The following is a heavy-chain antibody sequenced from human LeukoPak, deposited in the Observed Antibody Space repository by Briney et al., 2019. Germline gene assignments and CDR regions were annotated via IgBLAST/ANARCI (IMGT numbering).Heavy chain of an antibody. CDR3: AKDGGYCSSGSCPPDFFDY. Sequence: GGSLRLSCAASGFTFSTFTMNWVRQAPGKGLEWVSGISAGGGDTYYADSVKGRFTISRDNSKNTLYLQMNSLTAEDTAVYFCAKDGGYCSSGSCPPDFFDYWGQGILVTVSS. J-gene: IGHJ4*02. V-gene: IGHV3-23*01. CDR1: GFTFSTFT. D-gene: IGHD2-15*01. CDR2: ISAGGGDT.